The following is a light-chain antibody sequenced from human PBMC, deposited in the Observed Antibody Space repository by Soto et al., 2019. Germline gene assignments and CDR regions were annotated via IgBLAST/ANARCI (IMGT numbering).Light chain of an antibody. J-gene: IGLJ1*01. V-gene: IGLV2-14*01. CDR2: EVS. CDR1: SSDVGAYNY. Sequence: QSALTQPRSVSGSPGQSVTISCTGTSSDVGAYNYVSWYQQHPGKAPKVIIFEVSNRPSGVSNRFSGSKSGNTASLTISGLLAEDEADYYCNSYTRSRSYVFGTGTKLTVL. CDR3: NSYTRSRSYV.